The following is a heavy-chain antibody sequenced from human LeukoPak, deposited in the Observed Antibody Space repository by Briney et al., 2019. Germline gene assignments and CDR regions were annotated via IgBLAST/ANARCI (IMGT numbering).Heavy chain of an antibody. J-gene: IGHJ5*02. V-gene: IGHV1-69*05. Sequence: GASGKVSCKASGGTFSSYAISWVRQAPGQGLEWMGGIIPIFGTANYAQKFQGRGAVTTDAATSTAYMELSSPRSEDTAVYYCAGSSSWDSNWSDPWGQGTLVTVSS. CDR2: IIPIFGTA. CDR3: AGSSSWDSNWSDP. CDR1: GGTFSSYA. D-gene: IGHD6-13*01.